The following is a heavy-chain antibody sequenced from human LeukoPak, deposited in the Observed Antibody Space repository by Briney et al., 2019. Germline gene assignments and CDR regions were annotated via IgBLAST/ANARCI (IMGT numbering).Heavy chain of an antibody. J-gene: IGHJ4*02. CDR3: AKDSAEGSGTFFDY. V-gene: IGHV3-23*01. D-gene: IGHD1-7*01. CDR1: GFTFSSYA. CDR2: ISGSGGST. Sequence: GGSLRLSCAASGFTFSSYAMSWVRQAPGKGLEWVSAISGSGGSTYYADSVKGRFTISRDNSKNTLYLQMNSLRPEDTALYYCAKDSAEGSGTFFDYWGQGTLVTVSS.